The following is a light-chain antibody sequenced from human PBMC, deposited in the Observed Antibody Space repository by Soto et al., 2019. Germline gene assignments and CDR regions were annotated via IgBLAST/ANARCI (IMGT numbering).Light chain of an antibody. Sequence: DIHMTQSPSTRSASVLDIVRITFRASQSISSWLAWYQQKPGKAPKLLIYDASSLESGVPSRFSGSGSGTEFTLTISSLQPDDFATYYCQQYNSYWTFGQGTKVDIK. J-gene: IGKJ1*01. CDR2: DAS. V-gene: IGKV1-5*01. CDR3: QQYNSYWT. CDR1: QSISSW.